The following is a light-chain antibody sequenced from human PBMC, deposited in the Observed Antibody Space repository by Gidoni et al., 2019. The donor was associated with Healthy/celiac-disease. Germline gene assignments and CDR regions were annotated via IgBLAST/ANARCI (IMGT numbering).Light chain of an antibody. J-gene: IGKJ1*01. V-gene: IGKV3-20*01. CDR2: GAT. CDR3: QQYGSAPWT. Sequence: IVFTQSPVTLSLSPGERATLSCRASQSVSSSYLAWYQPKAGQAPRLLIDGATSRATGNPDRFGGSGSGKDFTLTSSILGPEDLAYYYWQQYGSAPWTFGQGTKVEIK. CDR1: QSVSSSY.